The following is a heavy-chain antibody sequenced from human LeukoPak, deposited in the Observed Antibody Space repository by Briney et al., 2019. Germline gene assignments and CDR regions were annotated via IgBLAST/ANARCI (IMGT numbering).Heavy chain of an antibody. D-gene: IGHD6-6*01. CDR2: ISGSGHNT. Sequence: GGSLRLSCAASGFTFSSYAMSWVRQAPGKGLEWVSSISGSGHNTYYADSVQGRFTISRDNSKNTLYLQMNSLRAEDSAVYYCANRRGSIAARPYRVDNKFFGYWGQGTLVTVSS. J-gene: IGHJ4*02. V-gene: IGHV3-23*01. CDR1: GFTFSSYA. CDR3: ANRRGSIAARPYRVDNKFFGY.